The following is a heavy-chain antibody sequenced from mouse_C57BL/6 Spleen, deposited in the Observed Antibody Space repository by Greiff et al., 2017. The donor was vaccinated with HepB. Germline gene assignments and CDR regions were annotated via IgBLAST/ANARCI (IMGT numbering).Heavy chain of an antibody. D-gene: IGHD2-4*01. CDR2: ISSGGSYT. J-gene: IGHJ3*01. CDR3: ARRGYDYDDWFAY. V-gene: IGHV5-6*01. CDR1: GFTFSSYG. Sequence: EVQLVDSGGDLVKPGGSLKLSCAASGFTFSSYGMSWVRQTPDKRLEWVATISSGGSYTYYPDSVKGRFTISRDNAKNTLYLQMSSLKSEDTAMYYCARRGYDYDDWFAYWGQGTLVTVSA.